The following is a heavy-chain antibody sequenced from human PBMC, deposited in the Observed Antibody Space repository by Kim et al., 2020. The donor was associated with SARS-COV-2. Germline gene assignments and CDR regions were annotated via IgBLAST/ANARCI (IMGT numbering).Heavy chain of an antibody. D-gene: IGHD3-10*01. CDR3: ATSYYYGSGSYHPGY. Sequence: GGSLRLSCAASGFTFSSYGMHWVRQAPGKGLEWVAVIWYDGSNKYYADSVKGRFTISRDNSKNTLYLQMNSLRAEDTAVYYCATSYYYGSGSYHPGYWGQGTLVTVSS. V-gene: IGHV3-33*01. CDR1: GFTFSSYG. J-gene: IGHJ4*02. CDR2: IWYDGSNK.